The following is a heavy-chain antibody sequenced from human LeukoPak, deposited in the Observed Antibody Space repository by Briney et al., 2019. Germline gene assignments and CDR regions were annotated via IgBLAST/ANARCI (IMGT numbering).Heavy chain of an antibody. D-gene: IGHD2-2*01. J-gene: IGHJ3*02. CDR1: GFTFSDYY. CDR3: ARDGSLGYCSSTSCYHI. V-gene: IGHV3-11*04. CDR2: ISSSSSTI. Sequence: GGSLRLSCAASGFTFSDYYMSWIRQAPGKGLEWVSYISSSSSTIYYADSVKGRFTISRDNAKNSLYLQMNSLRAEDTAVYYCARDGSLGYCSSTSCYHIWGQGTMVTVSS.